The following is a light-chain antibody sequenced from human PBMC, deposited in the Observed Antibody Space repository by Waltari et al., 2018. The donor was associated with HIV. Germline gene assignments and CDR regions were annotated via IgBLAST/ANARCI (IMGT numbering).Light chain of an antibody. CDR3: SSYTSSSTYV. CDR2: DVS. J-gene: IGLJ1*01. Sequence: QSALTQPASVSGSPGQSITLSCTGTSSDVGGYKYVSWYQQHPGKAPKRMIYDVSTRPSGVSNRFSGSKSGNTASLTISGLQAEDEADYYCSSYTSSSTYVFGTGTKVTVL. CDR1: SSDVGGYKY. V-gene: IGLV2-14*03.